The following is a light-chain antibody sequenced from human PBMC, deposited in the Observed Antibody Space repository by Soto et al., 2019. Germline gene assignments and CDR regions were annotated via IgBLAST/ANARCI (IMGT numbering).Light chain of an antibody. CDR3: QSYDSSLSGWV. J-gene: IGLJ3*02. Sequence: QSVLTQPPSVSGAPGQRGTISCTGSSSNIGAGYDVHWYKQLPGTAPKLLIYGNSNRPSGVPDRFSGSKSGTSAALAITGLQAEDEDDYDCQSYDSSLSGWVFGGGTKLTVL. V-gene: IGLV1-40*01. CDR2: GNS. CDR1: SSNIGAGYD.